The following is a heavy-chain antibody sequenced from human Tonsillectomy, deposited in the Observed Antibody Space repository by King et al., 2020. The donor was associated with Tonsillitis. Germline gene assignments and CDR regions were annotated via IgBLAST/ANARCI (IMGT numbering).Heavy chain of an antibody. Sequence: VQLVESGGGVVQPGRSLRLSCAASGFTFSSFGMHWVRQAPGKGLEWVAVIWLDGSKKYYADSVKGRFTISTDISKNMLYLQMNSLRAEDTAVYYCARDTSGTHFDYWGQGTLVTVSA. CDR2: IWLDGSKK. CDR3: ARDTSGTHFDY. CDR1: GFTFSSFG. V-gene: IGHV3-33*01. J-gene: IGHJ4*02. D-gene: IGHD1-1*01.